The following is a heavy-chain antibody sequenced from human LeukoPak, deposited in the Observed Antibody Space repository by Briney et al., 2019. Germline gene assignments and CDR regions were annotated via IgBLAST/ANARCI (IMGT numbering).Heavy chain of an antibody. D-gene: IGHD5-12*01. CDR3: ARTVDTVATADAFDV. J-gene: IGHJ3*01. V-gene: IGHV4-38-2*01. Sequence: SETLSLTCVVSGYSISSGYYWGWIRQPPGKGLEWIGSIYHSGNTYYNPSLKSRVSVSVDTSKNQFSLRLTSVTAADTAVYYCARTVDTVATADAFDVWGQGTMVTVSS. CDR2: IYHSGNT. CDR1: GYSISSGYY.